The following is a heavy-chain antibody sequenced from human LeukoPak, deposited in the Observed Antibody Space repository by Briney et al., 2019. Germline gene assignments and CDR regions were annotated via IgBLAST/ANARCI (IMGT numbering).Heavy chain of an antibody. Sequence: SETLSLTCTVSGGSISSYYWSWIRQPPGKGLEWIGYIYYSGSTNYSPSLKSRVTISVDTSKNQFSLKLSSVTAADTAVYYCARFGEMATIDYWGQGTLVTVSS. D-gene: IGHD5-24*01. CDR3: ARFGEMATIDY. CDR2: IYYSGST. V-gene: IGHV4-59*01. J-gene: IGHJ4*02. CDR1: GGSISSYY.